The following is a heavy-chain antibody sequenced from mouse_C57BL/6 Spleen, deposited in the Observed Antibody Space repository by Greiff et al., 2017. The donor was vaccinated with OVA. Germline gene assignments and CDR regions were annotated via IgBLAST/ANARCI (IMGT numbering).Heavy chain of an antibody. V-gene: IGHV2-9-1*01. CDR1: GFSLTSYA. J-gene: IGHJ2*01. D-gene: IGHD2-4*01. CDR3: ARTSYDYDFPAYFDY. Sequence: VQGVESGPGLVAPSQSLSITCTVSGFSLTSYAISWVRQPPGKGLEWLGVIWTGGGTNYNSALKSRLSISKDNSKSQVFLKMNSLQTDDTARYYCARTSYDYDFPAYFDYWGQGTTLTVSS. CDR2: IWTGGGT.